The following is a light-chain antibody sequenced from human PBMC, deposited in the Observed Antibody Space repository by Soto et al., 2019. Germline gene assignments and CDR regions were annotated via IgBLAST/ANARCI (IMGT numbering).Light chain of an antibody. V-gene: IGKV3-15*01. Sequence: EIVMTQSPATLSVSPGERVTLSCRASQSVNRDLAWYQQKPGQAPRLLIYGASTRATDIPVTFSGSGSGTEFTLTISSLQSEDFAVYYCQQYTGWPRTFVQGTKVEVK. J-gene: IGKJ1*01. CDR1: QSVNRD. CDR3: QQYTGWPRT. CDR2: GAS.